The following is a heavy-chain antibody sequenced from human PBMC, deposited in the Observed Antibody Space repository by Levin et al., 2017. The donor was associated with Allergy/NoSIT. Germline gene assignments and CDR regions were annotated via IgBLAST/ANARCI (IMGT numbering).Heavy chain of an antibody. CDR1: GVTFSRYT. CDR2: ISSSSSSI. Sequence: PGGSLRLSCLASGVTFSRYTMHWVRQAPGKGLEWISYISSSSSSIYYADSVKGRFTISRDNSKNSLYLQMNSLRAEDTAVYFCAGMKRNFLQSFDNWSHGTMVTVSS. CDR3: AGMKRNFLQSFDN. V-gene: IGHV3-48*01. D-gene: IGHD1-1*01. J-gene: IGHJ3*02.